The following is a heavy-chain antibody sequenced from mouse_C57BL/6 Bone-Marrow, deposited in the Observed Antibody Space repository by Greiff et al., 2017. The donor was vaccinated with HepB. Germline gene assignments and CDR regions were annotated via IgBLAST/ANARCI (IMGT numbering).Heavy chain of an antibody. V-gene: IGHV1-53*01. CDR1: GYTFTSYW. Sequence: QVQLQQPGTELVKPGASVKLSCKASGYTFTSYWMPWVKQRPGQGLEWIGNINPSNGGTNYNEKFKSKATLTVDKSSSTAYMQLSSLTSEDSAVYYCARSGKFDYYGSSYVGYFDVWGTGTTVTVSS. J-gene: IGHJ1*03. CDR2: INPSNGGT. D-gene: IGHD1-1*01. CDR3: ARSGKFDYYGSSYVGYFDV.